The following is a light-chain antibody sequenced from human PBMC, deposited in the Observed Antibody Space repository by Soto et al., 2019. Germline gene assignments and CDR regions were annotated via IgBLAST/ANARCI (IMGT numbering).Light chain of an antibody. V-gene: IGKV1D-16*01. CDR1: QGISTW. CDR3: QQYDRYPRT. Sequence: DLQMTQFPSSVSASVGDRVNITCRASQGISTWLAWYQQKPERAPKSLIYGASRLQSGVPPRFSGSGSETAFTLTISGLQPEDFATYYCQQYDRYPRTFGQGTKVEIK. J-gene: IGKJ1*01. CDR2: GAS.